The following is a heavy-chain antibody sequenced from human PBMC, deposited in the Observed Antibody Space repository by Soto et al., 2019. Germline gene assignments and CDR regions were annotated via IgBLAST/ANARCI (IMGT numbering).Heavy chain of an antibody. Sequence: QVQLQESGPGLVKPSQTLSLTCSISGASISSDDYYWSWFRQPPGKGLEWIGYISYSGSTYYNPSLKRRITISVDTSKTQFSLILSSVTAADPAVFYCAREVNNYYGMDVWGQGTTVTVSS. V-gene: IGHV4-30-4*01. CDR1: GASISSDDYY. CDR3: AREVNNYYGMDV. CDR2: ISYSGST. J-gene: IGHJ6*02.